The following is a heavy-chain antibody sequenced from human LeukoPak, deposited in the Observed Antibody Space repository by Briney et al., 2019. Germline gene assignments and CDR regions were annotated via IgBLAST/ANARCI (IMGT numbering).Heavy chain of an antibody. Sequence: TGGSLRLSCVASAFAFSSNWMSWVRQAPGKGLEWVASIKEDGSKTYYADSVKGRFTISRDNSKNTLYLQMNSLRAEDTAVYYCARDNEKAYFDYWGQGTLVTVSS. CDR3: ARDNEKAYFDY. J-gene: IGHJ4*02. V-gene: IGHV3-7*05. CDR1: AFAFSSNW. CDR2: IKEDGSKT.